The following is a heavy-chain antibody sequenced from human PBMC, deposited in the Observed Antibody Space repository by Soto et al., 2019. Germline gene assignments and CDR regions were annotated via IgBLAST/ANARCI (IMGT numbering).Heavy chain of an antibody. V-gene: IGHV4-59*08. J-gene: IGHJ4*02. CDR3: ARAVGDPLYYLDY. CDR1: SDSISSYY. CDR2: TDYSGNT. D-gene: IGHD6-19*01. Sequence: QVQLQESGPGLVRPSETLSLTCTVSSDSISSYYWIWIRQSPGKGLEWIGYTDYSGNTNYNTCLTRRVTISGDTSKNQFSLRLSSVTAADTAVYYCARAVGDPLYYLDYWGQGTLVTVSS.